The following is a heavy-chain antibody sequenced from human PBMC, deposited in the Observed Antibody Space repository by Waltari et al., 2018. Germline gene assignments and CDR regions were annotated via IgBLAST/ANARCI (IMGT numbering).Heavy chain of an antibody. CDR1: GGTLRSYV. V-gene: IGHV1-69*01. CDR2: IIPMYGTT. Sequence: QVQLVQSGAEVKKPGSSVKVSCKASGGTLRSYVLSGVRQAPGQGLEWMGGIIPMYGTTNYAQKFQGRVTITADEATSTFYMELSSLRVEDTATYYCARVRKQWELLVTSSGYSAMDVWGQGTTVTVSS. D-gene: IGHD1-26*01. CDR3: ARVRKQWELLVTSSGYSAMDV. J-gene: IGHJ6*02.